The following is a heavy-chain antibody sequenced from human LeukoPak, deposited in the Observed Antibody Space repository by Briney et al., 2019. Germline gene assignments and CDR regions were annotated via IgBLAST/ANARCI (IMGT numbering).Heavy chain of an antibody. J-gene: IGHJ6*03. CDR2: IYYSGST. CDR3: ARPYCSSTSCYRHYYMDA. CDR1: GFTFSSYI. V-gene: IGHV4-39*07. Sequence: GSLRLSCAASGFTFSSYIMNWIRQPPGKGLEWIGSIYYSGSTYYNPSLKSRVTISVDTSKNQFSLKLSSVTAADTAVYYCARPYCSSTSCYRHYYMDAWGKGTTVTVSS. D-gene: IGHD2-2*02.